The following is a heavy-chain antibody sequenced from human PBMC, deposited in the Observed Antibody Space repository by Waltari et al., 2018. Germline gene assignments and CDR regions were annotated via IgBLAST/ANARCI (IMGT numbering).Heavy chain of an antibody. CDR1: GVSFSHSW. Sequence: EVQLVESGGGLVQPGGSLRLSCAASGVSFSHSWLSWVRQAPGKGLEWVADIKGDGSRKYYLDSVRGRFSISRDNTKNSVDLQMNSLRAEDTAVYYCARDDSSSGSYDAFDIWGQGTMVAVSS. J-gene: IGHJ3*02. D-gene: IGHD3-22*01. CDR3: ARDDSSSGSYDAFDI. CDR2: IKGDGSRK. V-gene: IGHV3-7*01.